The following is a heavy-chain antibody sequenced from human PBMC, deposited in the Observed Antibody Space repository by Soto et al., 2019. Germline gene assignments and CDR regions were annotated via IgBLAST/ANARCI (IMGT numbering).Heavy chain of an antibody. CDR1: GFTFSGSA. CDR2: IRSKANSYAT. Sequence: GGSLRLSCAASGFTFSGSAMHWVRQASGKGLEWVGRIRSKANSYATAYAASVKGRFTISRDDSKNTAYLQMNSLKTEDTAVYYCSNERSSSCWGQGTLVTVSS. D-gene: IGHD6-13*01. CDR3: SNERSSSC. V-gene: IGHV3-73*01. J-gene: IGHJ4*02.